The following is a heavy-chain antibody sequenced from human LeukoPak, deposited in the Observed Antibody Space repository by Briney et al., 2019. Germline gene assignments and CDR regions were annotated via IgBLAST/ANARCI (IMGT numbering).Heavy chain of an antibody. CDR2: MKSKTDGGTT. Sequence: GGSLRLSCAASGFTFSNAWMSWVRQAPGKGLEWVSRMKSKTDGGTTDYAAPVKGRFTNSRDDSKNTLYLQMNSLKTEDTAVYYCTTEELGYCSSTSCYKKPNYYYYMDVWGKGTTVTVSS. D-gene: IGHD2-2*02. CDR1: GFTFSNAW. V-gene: IGHV3-15*01. J-gene: IGHJ6*03. CDR3: TTEELGYCSSTSCYKKPNYYYYMDV.